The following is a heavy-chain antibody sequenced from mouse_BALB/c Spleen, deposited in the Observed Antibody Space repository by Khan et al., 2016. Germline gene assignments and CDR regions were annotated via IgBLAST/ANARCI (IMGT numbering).Heavy chain of an antibody. CDR2: INPDSSKI. CDR3: PCTFWYFDF. V-gene: IGHV4-1*02. CDR1: GFDFSRYW. J-gene: IGHJ1*01. Sequence: EVKLLESGGGLVQPGGSLKLSCAASGFDFSRYWMSWVRQAPGKGLEWIGEINPDSSKINYKPSLKDKFIISRDKSKNTLYLQMSKVRSEDTAHYYCPCTFWYFDFWGAGTTVTVSS.